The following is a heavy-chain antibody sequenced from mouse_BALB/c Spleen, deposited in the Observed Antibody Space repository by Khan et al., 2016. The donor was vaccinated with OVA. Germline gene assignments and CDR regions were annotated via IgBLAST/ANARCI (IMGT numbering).Heavy chain of an antibody. V-gene: IGHV2-6-7*01. J-gene: IGHJ4*01. CDR2: IWGDGST. CDR3: ARVYYGNYREAMDY. D-gene: IGHD2-1*01. CDR1: GFSLTGYG. Sequence: QVQLKQSGPGLVAPSQSLSITCTVSGFSLTGYGVSWVRQPPGKGLEWLGMIWGDGSTDYNSALKSRMSISKDNSKSQVFLKMNSLQTDDTAKYYGARVYYGNYREAMDYWGQGTSVTVAS.